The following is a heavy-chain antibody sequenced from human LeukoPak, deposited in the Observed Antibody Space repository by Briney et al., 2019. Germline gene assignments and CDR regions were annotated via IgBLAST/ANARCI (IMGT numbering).Heavy chain of an antibody. J-gene: IGHJ6*03. CDR3: ARSCGPRFGEFLYYYYYMDV. CDR2: INWSGGST. CDR1: GFTFDDYG. V-gene: IGHV3-20*01. Sequence: GGSLRLSCAASGFTFDDYGMSWVRQAPGKGLEWVCGINWSGGSTGYADSVKGRFTISRDNAKNSLYLQMNSLRAEDTALYHCARSCGPRFGEFLYYYYYMDVWGKGTTVTVSS. D-gene: IGHD3-10*02.